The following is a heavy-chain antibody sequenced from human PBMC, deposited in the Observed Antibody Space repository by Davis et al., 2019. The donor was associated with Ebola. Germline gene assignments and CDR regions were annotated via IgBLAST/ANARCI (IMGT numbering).Heavy chain of an antibody. J-gene: IGHJ4*02. Sequence: MPSETLSLTCAVSGGSISSGGYSWSWIRQPPGKGLEWIGYIYHSGSTYYNPSLKSRVTISVDRSKNQFSLKLSSVTAADTAVYYCARGVVVVTAIDYWGQGTLVTVSS. CDR1: GGSISSGGYS. D-gene: IGHD2-21*02. V-gene: IGHV4-30-2*01. CDR3: ARGVVVVTAIDY. CDR2: IYHSGST.